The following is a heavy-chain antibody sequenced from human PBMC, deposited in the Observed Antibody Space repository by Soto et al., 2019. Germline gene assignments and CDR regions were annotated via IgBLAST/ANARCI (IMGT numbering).Heavy chain of an antibody. CDR2: ISDSGST. CDR3: ARRDRSGFSYWLDT. J-gene: IGHJ5*02. V-gene: IGHV4-31*02. Sequence: SETLSLTCTVSGGSISDGYYWSWIRQHPGKGLEWIGSISDSGSTSYNPSLKSRLTISVDTSKNQFSLNLRSVTAADTAVYYCARRDRSGFSYWLDTWGQGTLVTVSS. D-gene: IGHD3-22*01. CDR1: GGSISDGYY.